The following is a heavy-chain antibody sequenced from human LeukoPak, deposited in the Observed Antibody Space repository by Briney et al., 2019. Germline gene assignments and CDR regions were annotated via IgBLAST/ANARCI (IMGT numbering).Heavy chain of an antibody. Sequence: SETLSLTCAVSGYSISSGYYWAWIRQPPGKGLEWVGTIYHSGSTYYNPSLKSRVTISLDTSKNQFSLKLSSVTAADTAVYYCARALNCYFDSWGQGTLVTVSS. V-gene: IGHV4-38-2*01. J-gene: IGHJ4*02. CDR1: GYSISSGYY. CDR2: IYHSGST. CDR3: ARALNCYFDS.